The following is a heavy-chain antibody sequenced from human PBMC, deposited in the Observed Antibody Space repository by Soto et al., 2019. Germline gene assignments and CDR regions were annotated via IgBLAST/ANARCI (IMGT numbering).Heavy chain of an antibody. V-gene: IGHV4-30-4*01. J-gene: IGHJ5*02. CDR2: IYYSGIT. D-gene: IGHD6-13*01. Sequence: TLSLSCVVSGDSISSADYYWSWIRQPPGKGLEWIGHIYYSGITYYTPSLKSRVTISIDTSKNQFSLRMTSVTAADTAVYYCDRDRGSSWMYKWFDPWGQGTPVTVSS. CDR1: GDSISSADYY. CDR3: DRDRGSSWMYKWFDP.